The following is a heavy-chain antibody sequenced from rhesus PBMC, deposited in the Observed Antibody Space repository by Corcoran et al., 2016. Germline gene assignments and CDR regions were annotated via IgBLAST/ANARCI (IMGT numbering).Heavy chain of an antibody. CDR1: GGSVSGGYN. J-gene: IGHJ4*01. V-gene: IGHV4-76*01. Sequence: QVQLQASGPGLVKPSEPLFLTCLVSGGSVSGGYNWNGISSSPGKGLEWIGCRSDRGATYYNEASKNRVTISKDTSKKQFSLKVSSVTAADTAVYYCGRSGAATGAYWGQGVLVTVSS. CDR2: RSDRGAT. D-gene: IGHD6-31*01. CDR3: GRSGAATGAY.